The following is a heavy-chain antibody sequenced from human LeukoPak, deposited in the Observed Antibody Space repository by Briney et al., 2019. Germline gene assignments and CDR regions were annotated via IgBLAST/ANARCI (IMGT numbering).Heavy chain of an antibody. V-gene: IGHV4-39*07. CDR3: ASFGSGSYYKRWGYY. CDR1: GASISSTTYY. Sequence: SETLSLTCTVSGASISSTTYYWGWIRQPPRKGLEWIASIYYSGSTYYNPSLKSRVTISVDTSKNQFSLKLSSVTAADTAVYYCASFGSGSYYKRWGYYWGQGTLVTVSS. CDR2: IYYSGST. D-gene: IGHD3-10*01. J-gene: IGHJ4*02.